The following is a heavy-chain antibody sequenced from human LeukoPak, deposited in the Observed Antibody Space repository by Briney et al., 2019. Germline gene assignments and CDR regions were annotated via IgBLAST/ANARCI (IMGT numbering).Heavy chain of an antibody. J-gene: IGHJ4*02. D-gene: IGHD3-10*01. V-gene: IGHV4-38-2*02. CDR3: ARVGGPLARDKFDY. CDR2: IYHSGSI. CDR1: GYSISSGYY. Sequence: SETLSLTCSVSGYSISSGYYWGWIRQPPGKGLEWIANIYHSGSIYYNPSLKSRVTISVDTSKNQSSLKLSSVTAADTAVYYCARVGGPLARDKFDYWGQGTLVTVSS.